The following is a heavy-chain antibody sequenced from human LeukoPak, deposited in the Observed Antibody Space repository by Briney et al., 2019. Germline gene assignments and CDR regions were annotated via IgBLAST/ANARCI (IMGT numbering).Heavy chain of an antibody. J-gene: IGHJ6*02. CDR1: GGSFSGYY. Sequence: NPSETLSLTCAVYGGSFSGYYWSWIRQPPGKGLEWIGEINHSGSTNCNPSLKSRVTISVDTSKNQFSLKLSSVTAADTAVYYRARGHAYCSSTSCYMRYYYYGMDVWGQGTTVTVSS. V-gene: IGHV4-34*01. D-gene: IGHD2-2*02. CDR2: INHSGST. CDR3: ARGHAYCSSTSCYMRYYYYGMDV.